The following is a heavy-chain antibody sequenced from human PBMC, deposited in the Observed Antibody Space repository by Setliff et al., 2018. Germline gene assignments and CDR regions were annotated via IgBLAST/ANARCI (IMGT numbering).Heavy chain of an antibody. CDR3: ARGYYNFLSGYYTPYYFDY. J-gene: IGHJ4*02. V-gene: IGHV4-59*01. CDR1: GGSIRNYY. Sequence: KTSETLSLPCTVSGGSIRNYYWSWIRQPPGKGLEWIGYIYYSGNTNYNPSLKSRVTISVDTSKNQFSLKLSSVTAADTAVYFCARGYYNFLSGYYTPYYFDYWGQGTLVTVSS. D-gene: IGHD3-3*01. CDR2: IYYSGNT.